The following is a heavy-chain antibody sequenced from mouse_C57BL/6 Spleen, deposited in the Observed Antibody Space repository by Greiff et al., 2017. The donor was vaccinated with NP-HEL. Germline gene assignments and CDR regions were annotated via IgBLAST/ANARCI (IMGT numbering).Heavy chain of an antibody. CDR3: ARGSFYDLEAMDY. CDR1: GYTFTSYW. J-gene: IGHJ4*01. Sequence: QVQLQQSGAELVKPGASVKLSCKASGYTFTSYWMHWVKQRPGQGLEWIGMIHPNSGSTNYNEKFKSKATLTVDKSSSTAYMQLSSLTSEDSAVYYCARGSFYDLEAMDYWGQGTSVTVSS. CDR2: IHPNSGST. D-gene: IGHD2-3*01. V-gene: IGHV1-64*01.